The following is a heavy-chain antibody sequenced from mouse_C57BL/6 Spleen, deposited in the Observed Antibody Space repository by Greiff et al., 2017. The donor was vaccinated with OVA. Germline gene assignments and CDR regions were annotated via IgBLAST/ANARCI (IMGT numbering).Heavy chain of an antibody. J-gene: IGHJ4*01. CDR2: IYPGDGDT. CDR3: ARSGYYGSSPYYAMDY. D-gene: IGHD1-1*01. V-gene: IGHV1-80*01. Sequence: QVQLQQSGAELVKPGASVKISCKASGYAFSSYWMNWVKQRPGKGLEWIGQIYPGDGDTNYNGKFKGKATLTADKSSSTAYMQLSSLTSEDSAFYFCARSGYYGSSPYYAMDYWGQGTSVTVSS. CDR1: GYAFSSYW.